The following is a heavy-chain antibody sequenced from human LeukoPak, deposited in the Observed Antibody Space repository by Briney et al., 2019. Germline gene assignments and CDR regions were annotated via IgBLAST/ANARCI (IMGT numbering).Heavy chain of an antibody. D-gene: IGHD7-27*01. CDR1: GGSLSSSIYY. CDR3: ARQGRTGDGKGYFDY. V-gene: IGHV4-39*01. CDR2: IYYSGNT. J-gene: IGHJ4*02. Sequence: SETLSLTCTVSGGSLSSSIYYWGWVRQPPGKGLEWIGSIYYSGNTYYNPSLKSRVTISVDTSKNQFSLKLSSVTAADTAVYYCARQGRTGDGKGYFDYWGQGTLVTVSS.